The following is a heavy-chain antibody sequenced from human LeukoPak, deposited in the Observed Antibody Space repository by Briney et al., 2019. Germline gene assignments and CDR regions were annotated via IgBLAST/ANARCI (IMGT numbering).Heavy chain of an antibody. Sequence: GESLKISCKGSGYSFSMYWIGWVRQMLGKGLGWMGIISSGVSDARYRPSFQGQVTMSADKSINTAYLQWDSLKASDTAMYYCARRTDWYFDIWGRGTLVTVSS. CDR1: GYSFSMYW. V-gene: IGHV5-51*01. J-gene: IGHJ2*01. CDR3: ARRTDWYFDI. CDR2: ISSGVSDA.